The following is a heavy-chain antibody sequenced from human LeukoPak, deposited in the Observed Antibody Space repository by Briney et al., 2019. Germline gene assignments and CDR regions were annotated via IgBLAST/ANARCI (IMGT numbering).Heavy chain of an antibody. CDR3: AREASTYYDYVWGSYREDFDY. Sequence: ASVKVSCKASGYTFTGYYMHWVRQAPGQGLEWMGRTNPNSGGTNYAQKFQGRVTMTRDTSISTAYMELSRLRSDDTAVYYCAREASTYYDYVWGSYREDFDYWGQGTLVTVSS. J-gene: IGHJ4*02. D-gene: IGHD3-16*02. CDR1: GYTFTGYY. CDR2: TNPNSGGT. V-gene: IGHV1-2*06.